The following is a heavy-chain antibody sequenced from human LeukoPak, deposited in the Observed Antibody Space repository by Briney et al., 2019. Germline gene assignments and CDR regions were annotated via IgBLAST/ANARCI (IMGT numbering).Heavy chain of an antibody. V-gene: IGHV4-39*07. J-gene: IGHJ4*02. CDR1: GGSISGSRYY. CDR3: ARLKGSIAARPLDY. Sequence: PSETLSLTCTVSGGSISGSRYYWAWIRQPPGKGLEWIGSMHYSGNFYSGSAYYNPSLRSRVTISVDTSQNQFSLKVNSVTAADTAVYYCARLKGSIAARPLDYWGQGTLVTVSS. D-gene: IGHD6-6*01. CDR2: MHYSGNFYSGSA.